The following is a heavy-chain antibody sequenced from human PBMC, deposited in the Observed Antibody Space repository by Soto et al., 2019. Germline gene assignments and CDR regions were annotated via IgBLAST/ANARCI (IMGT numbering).Heavy chain of an antibody. J-gene: IGHJ4*02. V-gene: IGHV3-7*03. CDR3: ARGYNIDY. CDR1: GFTFSSYW. CDR2: IKQSGSET. Sequence: EVQLMESGGGLVQPGGSLRLSCAASGFTFSSYWMSWVRQGPGKGLEWVANIKQSGSETYYVDSVKGRFTISRDDAKNALYLQMNTLRAEDTAVYFCARGYNIDYWGQGTLVTVSS. D-gene: IGHD5-18*01.